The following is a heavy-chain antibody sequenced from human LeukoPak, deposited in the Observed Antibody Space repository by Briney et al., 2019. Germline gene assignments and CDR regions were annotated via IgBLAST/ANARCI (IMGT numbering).Heavy chain of an antibody. V-gene: IGHV4-38-2*02. CDR1: GYSISSGYY. CDR3: ARGPRTFSRKYYFDY. Sequence: PSETLSLTCSVSGYSISSGYYWGWIRQPPGKGLEWIGSIYYSGSTYYNPSLKSRVTISVDTSKNQFSLKLSSVTAADTAVYYCARGPRTFSRKYYFDYWGQGTLVTVSS. CDR2: IYYSGST. J-gene: IGHJ4*02. D-gene: IGHD3-16*01.